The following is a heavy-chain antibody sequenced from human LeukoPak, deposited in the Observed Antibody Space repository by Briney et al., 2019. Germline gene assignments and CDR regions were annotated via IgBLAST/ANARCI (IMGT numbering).Heavy chain of an antibody. J-gene: IGHJ4*02. D-gene: IGHD3-22*01. Sequence: GGSLRLSCAASGFTFSSYGMSWVRQAPGKGLEWVSAISGSGGSTYYADSVKGRFTISRDNSKNTLYLQMNSLRAEDTAVYYCAKASAMIVVVSKHFDYWGQGTLVTVSS. CDR3: AKASAMIVVVSKHFDY. V-gene: IGHV3-23*01. CDR2: ISGSGGST. CDR1: GFTFSSYG.